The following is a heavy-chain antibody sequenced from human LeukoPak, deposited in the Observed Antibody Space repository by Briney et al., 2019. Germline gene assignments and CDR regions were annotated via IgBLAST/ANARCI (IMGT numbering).Heavy chain of an antibody. CDR2: IVVGSGNT. Sequence: GASVKVSCKASGFTFTSSAMQWVRQARGQRLEWIGWIVVGSGNTNYAQKFQERVTITRDMSTSTAYMELSSLRSEDTAVYYCAADPRGYSYGYQLGYWGQGTLVTVSP. CDR3: AADPRGYSYGYQLGY. CDR1: GFTFTSSA. D-gene: IGHD5-18*01. J-gene: IGHJ4*02. V-gene: IGHV1-58*02.